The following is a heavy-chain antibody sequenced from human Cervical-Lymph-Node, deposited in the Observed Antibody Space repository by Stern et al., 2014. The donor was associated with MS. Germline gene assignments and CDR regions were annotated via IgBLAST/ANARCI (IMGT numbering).Heavy chain of an antibody. Sequence: VQLVESGPGLVKPSETLSLICSVSGGSISSFYWSWIRQPPGKGLEWIGHIYSSGSTNYNPSLQSRVTISVHMSKNQISLNLRSVTAADTAVYYCARAPYDYTKWYGMDVWGQGTTVTVSS. CDR3: ARAPYDYTKWYGMDV. D-gene: IGHD4-11*01. V-gene: IGHV4-59*01. CDR1: GGSISSFY. J-gene: IGHJ6*02. CDR2: IYSSGST.